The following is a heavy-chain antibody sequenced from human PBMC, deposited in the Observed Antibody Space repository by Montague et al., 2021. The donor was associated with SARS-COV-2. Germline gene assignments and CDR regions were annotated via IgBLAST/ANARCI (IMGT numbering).Heavy chain of an antibody. CDR3: ARDSRTDFDWLFLVSGSYYYYMDV. CDR1: GGSISSYY. V-gene: IGHV4-59*01. D-gene: IGHD3-9*01. J-gene: IGHJ6*03. CDR2: IYYSGST. Sequence: SETLSLTCTVSGGSISSYYWSWIRQPPGKGLEWIGYIYYSGSTNXNPSLKSRVTISVDTSKNQFSLKLSSVTAADTAVYYCARDSRTDFDWLFLVSGSYYYYMDVWGKGTPVTVSS.